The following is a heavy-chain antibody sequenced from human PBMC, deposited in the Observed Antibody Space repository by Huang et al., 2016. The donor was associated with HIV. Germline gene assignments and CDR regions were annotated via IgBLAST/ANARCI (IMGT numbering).Heavy chain of an antibody. V-gene: IGHV4-34*02. CDR2: MNPGGST. J-gene: IGHJ6*02. CDR1: GASFNSYY. Sequence: QVRLQQWGQGLLKPPETLSLTCAVYGASFNSYYCSWVRQSPGKGLELIGEMNPGGSTNYNPPLKSRVTMTVVTSKNQFYLKFRAMTAADAAIYDCARMPTPSYFDIWSLSPVEEDLFYYNLDVWGQGTPVSVSS. CDR3: ARMPTPSYFDIWSLSPVEEDLFYYNLDV. D-gene: IGHD3-3*01.